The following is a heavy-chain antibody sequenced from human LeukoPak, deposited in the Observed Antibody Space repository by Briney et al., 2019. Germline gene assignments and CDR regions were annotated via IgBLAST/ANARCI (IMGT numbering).Heavy chain of an antibody. V-gene: IGHV4-30-4*01. J-gene: IGHJ2*01. CDR1: GGSISSGDYY. CDR2: IYYSGST. CDR3: ARRVFATGAYWYFDL. D-gene: IGHD4-11*01. Sequence: SQTLSLTCTVSGGSISSGDYYWSWIRQPPGKGLEWIGYIYYSGSTYYNPSLKSRVTISVDTSKNQFSLKLSSVTAADTAAYYCARRVFATGAYWYFDLWGRGTLVTVSS.